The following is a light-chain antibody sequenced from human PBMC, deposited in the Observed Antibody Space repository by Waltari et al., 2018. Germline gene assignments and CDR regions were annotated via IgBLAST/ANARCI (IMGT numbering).Light chain of an antibody. J-gene: IGKJ2*01. Sequence: EIVLTQSPATLSLSPRERATLSCRASQSVSSYLAWYQQKPGQAPRLLIYDASNRATGIPARFSGSWSGTDFTLTISSLEPEDFAVYYCQQRSNWPPLYTFGQGTKLEIK. CDR3: QQRSNWPPLYT. CDR2: DAS. CDR1: QSVSSY. V-gene: IGKV3-11*01.